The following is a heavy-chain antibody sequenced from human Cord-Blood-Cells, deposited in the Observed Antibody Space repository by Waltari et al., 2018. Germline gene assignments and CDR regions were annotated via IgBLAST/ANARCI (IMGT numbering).Heavy chain of an antibody. D-gene: IGHD6-13*01. Sequence: QVQLQQWGAGLLKPSETLFLTCAVYGGSFSGYSWSWLRQPPGKGLEWIGEINHSGSTNYNPSLKSRVTISVDTSKNQFSLKLSSVTAADTAVYYCASLYSSSWYQSDYWGQGTLVTVSS. V-gene: IGHV4-34*01. CDR3: ASLYSSSWYQSDY. J-gene: IGHJ4*02. CDR1: GGSFSGYS. CDR2: INHSGST.